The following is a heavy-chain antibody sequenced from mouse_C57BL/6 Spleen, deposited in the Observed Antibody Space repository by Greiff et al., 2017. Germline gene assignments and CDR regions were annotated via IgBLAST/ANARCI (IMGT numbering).Heavy chain of an antibody. CDR2: IDPNSGGT. Sequence: VQLQQPGAELVKPGASVKLSCKASGYTFTSYWMHWVKQRPGRGLEWIGRIDPNSGGTKYNEKFKSKATLTVDKPSSTAYMQRSSLTSEDSAVYYCAREAYYSNHLPWFAYWGQGTLVTVSA. CDR1: GYTFTSYW. J-gene: IGHJ3*01. CDR3: AREAYYSNHLPWFAY. D-gene: IGHD2-5*01. V-gene: IGHV1-72*01.